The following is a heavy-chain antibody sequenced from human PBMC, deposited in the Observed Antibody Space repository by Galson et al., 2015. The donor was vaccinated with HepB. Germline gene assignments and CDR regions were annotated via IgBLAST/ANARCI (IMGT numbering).Heavy chain of an antibody. Sequence: SLRLSCAASGFTVSSNYMSWVRQAPGKGLEWVSVIYSGGSTYYADSVKGRFTISRDNSKNTLYLQMNSLRAEDTAVYYCASELNYQYYYDSSGYSGDYFDYWGQGTLVTVSS. V-gene: IGHV3-66*01. J-gene: IGHJ4*02. CDR2: IYSGGST. D-gene: IGHD3-22*01. CDR1: GFTVSSNY. CDR3: ASELNYQYYYDSSGYSGDYFDY.